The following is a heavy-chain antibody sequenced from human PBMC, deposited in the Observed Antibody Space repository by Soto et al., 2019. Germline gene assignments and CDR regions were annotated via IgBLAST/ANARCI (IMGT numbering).Heavy chain of an antibody. J-gene: IGHJ6*03. D-gene: IGHD1-7*01. Sequence: ASVKVSCKASGYTFTVYYRHWVRQAPGQGLEWMGWINPNSGDTNYAQKFQGWVTMTRDTSISTAYMELSRLRSDDTAVYYCAREKRTWNYASFCYYMDVWGKGTTVTVSS. V-gene: IGHV1-2*04. CDR1: GYTFTVYY. CDR2: INPNSGDT. CDR3: AREKRTWNYASFCYYMDV.